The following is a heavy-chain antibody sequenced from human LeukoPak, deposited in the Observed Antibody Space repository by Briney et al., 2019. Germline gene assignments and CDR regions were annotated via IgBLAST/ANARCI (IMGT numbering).Heavy chain of an antibody. J-gene: IGHJ3*02. CDR3: ARHGGLVRGFADAFDI. CDR1: GGSVSSYY. CDR2: IYYSGST. D-gene: IGHD3-10*01. V-gene: IGHV4-59*08. Sequence: SETLSLTCTVSGGSVSSYYWSWVRQPPGKGLEWIGYIYYSGSTNHNPSLKSRVTISLDTSKNQFSLKLSSVTAADTAVYYCARHGGLVRGFADAFDIWGQGTTVTVSS.